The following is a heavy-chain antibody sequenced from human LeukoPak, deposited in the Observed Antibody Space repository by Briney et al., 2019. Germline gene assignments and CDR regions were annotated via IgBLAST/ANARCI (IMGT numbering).Heavy chain of an antibody. D-gene: IGHD3-10*01. CDR1: EFTFSNAW. CDR3: TTDNSFGDAS. J-gene: IGHJ4*02. CDR2: IKSKTDGRTT. V-gene: IGHV3-15*01. Sequence: GGSLRLSCAASEFTFSNAWMSWVRQAPGKGLEWVGRIKSKTDGRTTDYAAPVKGRFTISRDDSKNTLYLQMNSLKTEDTAVYYCTTDNSFGDASWGQGTLVTVSS.